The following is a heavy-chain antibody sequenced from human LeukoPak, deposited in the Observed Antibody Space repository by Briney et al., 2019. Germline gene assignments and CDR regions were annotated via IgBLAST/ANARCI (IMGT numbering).Heavy chain of an antibody. Sequence: PGGSLRLSCAASGFTFSSYGMHWVRQAPGKGLEWVAVISYDGSNKYYADSVKGRFTISRDNSKNTLYLQMNSLRAEDTAVYYCAKLPYGDYVGFDYWGQGTLVTVSS. D-gene: IGHD4-17*01. CDR2: ISYDGSNK. CDR3: AKLPYGDYVGFDY. J-gene: IGHJ4*02. V-gene: IGHV3-30*18. CDR1: GFTFSSYG.